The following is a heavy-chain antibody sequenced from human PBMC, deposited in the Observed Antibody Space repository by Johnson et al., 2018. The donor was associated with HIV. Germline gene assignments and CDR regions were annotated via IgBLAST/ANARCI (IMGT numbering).Heavy chain of an antibody. D-gene: IGHD2/OR15-2a*01. CDR1: GITFSDYY. CDR2: ISVIGTSI. J-gene: IGHJ3*02. Sequence: QVQLVESGGGLVKPGGSLRLSCVASGITFSDYYLSWIRQAPGKGLEWVSYISVIGTSIYYADSVKGRFIISRDNAKNSFYLQMNSLGAEDTAVYYCAVEGARNPDGFDIWGQGTMVTVSS. V-gene: IGHV3-11*01. CDR3: AVEGARNPDGFDI.